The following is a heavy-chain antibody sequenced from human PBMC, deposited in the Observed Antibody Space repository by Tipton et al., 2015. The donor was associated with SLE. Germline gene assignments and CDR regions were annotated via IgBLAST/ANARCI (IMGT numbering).Heavy chain of an antibody. D-gene: IGHD6-6*01. J-gene: IGHJ4*02. CDR3: ARISGSSSNFDY. Sequence: TLSLTCAVYGGSFSGYYWSRIRQPPGKGLEWIGEINHSGSTNYNPSLKSRVTISVDTSKNQFSLKLSSVTAADTAMYYCARISGSSSNFDYWGQGTLVTVSS. CDR1: GGSFSGYY. CDR2: INHSGST. V-gene: IGHV4-34*01.